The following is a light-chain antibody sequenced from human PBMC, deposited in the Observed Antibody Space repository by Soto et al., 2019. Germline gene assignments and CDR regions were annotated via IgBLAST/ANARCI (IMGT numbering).Light chain of an antibody. J-gene: IGKJ4*01. CDR1: QSLLHSNGYNY. V-gene: IGKV2-28*01. CDR2: LGS. CDR3: MRALQTPLT. Sequence: DIVMTQSPLCLPVTPGEPASISCRSSQSLLHSNGYNYLDWYLQKPGLSPQLLVYLGSNRASGVPDRFSGSGSGTDFTLKISRVEAEDVGVYYCMRALQTPLTFGGGTKVEIK.